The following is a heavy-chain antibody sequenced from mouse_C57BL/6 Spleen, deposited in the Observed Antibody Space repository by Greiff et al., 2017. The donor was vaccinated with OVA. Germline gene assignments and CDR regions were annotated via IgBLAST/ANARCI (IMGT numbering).Heavy chain of an antibody. CDR3: ARLDSSGPFDY. Sequence: VKLQQPGAELVRPGSSVKLSCKASGYTFTSYWMHWVKQRPIQGLEWIGNIDPSDSETHYNQKFKDKATLTVDKSSSTAYMQLSSLTSEDSAVYYCARLDSSGPFDYWGQGTTLTVSS. J-gene: IGHJ2*01. CDR1: GYTFTSYW. D-gene: IGHD3-2*02. V-gene: IGHV1-52*01. CDR2: IDPSDSET.